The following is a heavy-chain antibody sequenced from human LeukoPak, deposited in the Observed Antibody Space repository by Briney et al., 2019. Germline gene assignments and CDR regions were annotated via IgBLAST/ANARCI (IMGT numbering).Heavy chain of an antibody. J-gene: IGHJ4*02. D-gene: IGHD3-9*01. CDR1: GGSFSGYY. Sequence: PSETLSLTCAVYGGSFSGYYWSWIRQPPGKGLEWVGEINNSGSTNYNPSLTSRVIISVDTSKNQFSLKLSAVTAADTAVYYCARGRRYFFRWGQGTLVTVSS. CDR3: ARGRRYFFR. CDR2: INNSGST. V-gene: IGHV4-34*01.